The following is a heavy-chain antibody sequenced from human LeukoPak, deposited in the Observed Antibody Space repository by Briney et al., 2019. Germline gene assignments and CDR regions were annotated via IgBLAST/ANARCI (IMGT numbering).Heavy chain of an antibody. D-gene: IGHD3-22*01. Sequence: GGSLRLSCAASGFTFSSYGMHWVRQAPGKGLEWVAFIRYDGSNKYYADSVKGRFTISRDNSKNTLYLQMNSLRAEDAAVYYCAKGPSVYDSSGYLLISADYWGQGTLVTVSS. CDR1: GFTFSSYG. CDR3: AKGPSVYDSSGYLLISADY. J-gene: IGHJ4*02. CDR2: IRYDGSNK. V-gene: IGHV3-30*02.